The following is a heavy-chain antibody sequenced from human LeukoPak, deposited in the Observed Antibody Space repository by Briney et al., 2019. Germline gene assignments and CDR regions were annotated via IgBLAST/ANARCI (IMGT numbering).Heavy chain of an antibody. V-gene: IGHV5-51*01. D-gene: IGHD6-19*01. CDR2: IYPDDSDT. CDR3: GRQVVRSSSGWKFGY. Sequence: GESLKISCTGSGYIFSHYWIGWVRQMPGKGLEWMGIIYPDDSDTTYSPSFQGHVTISADKSISTTYLQWDSLKASDTDMYYCGRQVVRSSSGWKFGYWGQGTLVTVSS. J-gene: IGHJ4*02. CDR1: GYIFSHYW.